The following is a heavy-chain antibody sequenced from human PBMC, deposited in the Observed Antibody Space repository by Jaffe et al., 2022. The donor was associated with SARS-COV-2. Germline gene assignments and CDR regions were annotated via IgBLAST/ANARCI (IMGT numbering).Heavy chain of an antibody. D-gene: IGHD6-13*01. Sequence: QVQLVQSGAEVKKPGASVKVSCKASGYTFTSYGISWVRQAPGQGLEWMGWISAYNGNTNYAQKLQGRVTMTTDTSTSTAYMELRSLRSDDTAVYYCAAIAAAGTRGSWFDPWGQGTLVTVSS. CDR3: AAIAAAGTRGSWFDP. CDR2: ISAYNGNT. V-gene: IGHV1-18*01. J-gene: IGHJ5*02. CDR1: GYTFTSYG.